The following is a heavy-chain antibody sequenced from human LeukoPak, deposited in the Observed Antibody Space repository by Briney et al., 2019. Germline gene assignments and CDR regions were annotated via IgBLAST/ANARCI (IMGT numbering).Heavy chain of an antibody. D-gene: IGHD2-21*01. V-gene: IGHV3-7*01. CDR2: INQDESAK. CDR1: GFTFSRYW. Sequence: PGGSLRLSCAASGFTFSRYWMSWVRQAPGKGLEWVASINQDESAKFYVDSVKGRFTISRDIAKQSVFLQMNSLRAEDTAVYYCARLSAMLRGPEDIFYFEFWGLGTLVTVSA. J-gene: IGHJ4*02. CDR3: ARLSAMLRGPEDIFYFEF.